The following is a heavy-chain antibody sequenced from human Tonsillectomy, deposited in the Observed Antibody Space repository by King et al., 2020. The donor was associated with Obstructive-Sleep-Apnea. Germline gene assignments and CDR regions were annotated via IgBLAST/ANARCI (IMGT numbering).Heavy chain of an antibody. V-gene: IGHV3-23*04. J-gene: IGHJ4*02. D-gene: IGHD3-10*01. CDR1: EFTFRSYA. Sequence: VQLVESGGGLAQPGGSLRLSCAASEFTFRSYAMSWVRQAPGKGLEWVSVISNSGSNTYYADSVKGRFTISRDNSKNTLYLQMNSLRAEDTAVYYCALTSITMIRGVIIAGYFDYWGQGTLVTVSS. CDR2: ISNSGSNT. CDR3: ALTSITMIRGVIIAGYFDY.